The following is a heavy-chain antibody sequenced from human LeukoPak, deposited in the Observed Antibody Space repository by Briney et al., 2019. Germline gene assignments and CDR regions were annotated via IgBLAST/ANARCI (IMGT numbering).Heavy chain of an antibody. Sequence: PGGSLRLSCAASGFTFSSYAMSWIRQPPGKGLEWIGVISYSGSTSYNPSLKSRVTISVDTSKSHFSLKLSSVTAADTAIYYCARLDKGINAAHFDYWGQGTLVTVSS. CDR2: ISYSGST. D-gene: IGHD3-22*01. CDR1: GFTFSSYA. V-gene: IGHV4-39*01. CDR3: ARLDKGINAAHFDY. J-gene: IGHJ4*02.